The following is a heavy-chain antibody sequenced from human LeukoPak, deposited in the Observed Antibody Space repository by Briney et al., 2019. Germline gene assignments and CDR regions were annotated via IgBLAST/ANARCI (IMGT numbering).Heavy chain of an antibody. CDR1: GYSISSGYY. Sequence: PSETLSLTCSVSGYSISSGYYWGWTRQPPGKGLKWIGSIYQSGSTYYNPSLKSRVTISVDTSKNQFSLKLSSVTAADTAVYYCARLAWGRLDYWGQGTLVTVSS. CDR3: ARLAWGRLDY. D-gene: IGHD7-27*01. V-gene: IGHV4-38-2*02. CDR2: IYQSGST. J-gene: IGHJ4*02.